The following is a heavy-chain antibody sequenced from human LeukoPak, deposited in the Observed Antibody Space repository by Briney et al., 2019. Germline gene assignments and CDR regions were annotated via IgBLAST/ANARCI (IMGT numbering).Heavy chain of an antibody. V-gene: IGHV4-34*01. D-gene: IGHD2-2*01. J-gene: IGHJ3*02. CDR1: GGSFSGYY. CDR3: ARGVNTRRYIVVVPSAMVAFDI. Sequence: KASETLSLTCAVYGGSFSGYYWSWIRQPPGKGLEWIGEINHSGSTNYNPSLKSRVTISVDTSKNQFSLKLSSVTAADTAVYYCARGVNTRRYIVVVPSAMVAFDIWGQGTMVTVSS. CDR2: INHSGST.